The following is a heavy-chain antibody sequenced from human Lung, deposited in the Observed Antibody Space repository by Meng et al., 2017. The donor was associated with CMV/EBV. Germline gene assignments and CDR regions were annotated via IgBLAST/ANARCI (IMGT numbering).Heavy chain of an antibody. Sequence: GGSLRLSCAASGFSVGSEYMSWVRQAPGKGLEWVSLMYSGGITRYSDSVRGRFTISRDSSKNTLFLQMNSLRAEDTAVYYCAGNSESRHWGQGPLVTVSS. CDR2: MYSGGIT. V-gene: IGHV3-53*01. D-gene: IGHD2/OR15-2a*01. J-gene: IGHJ4*02. CDR1: GFSVGSEY. CDR3: AGNSESRH.